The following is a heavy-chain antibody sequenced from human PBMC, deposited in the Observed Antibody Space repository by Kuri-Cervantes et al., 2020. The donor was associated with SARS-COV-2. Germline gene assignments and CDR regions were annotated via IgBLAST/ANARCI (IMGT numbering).Heavy chain of an antibody. J-gene: IGHJ6*02. CDR3: AKTIRSQSIAAAAYYYYYYGMDF. V-gene: IGHV3-23*01. CDR1: GFTFGTYA. CDR2: VSATGGST. D-gene: IGHD6-13*01. Sequence: GGSLRLSCAASGFTFGTYAMSWVRQAPGKGLEWVTGVSATGGSTKYADSVKGRFTISRDNSKNTLYLQMNSLRAEDTAVYYCAKTIRSQSIAAAAYYYYYYGMDFWGQGTLVTVSS.